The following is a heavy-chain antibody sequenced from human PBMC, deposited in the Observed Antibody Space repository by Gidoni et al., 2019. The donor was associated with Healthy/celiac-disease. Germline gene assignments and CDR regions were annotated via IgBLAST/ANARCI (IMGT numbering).Heavy chain of an antibody. J-gene: IGHJ6*03. D-gene: IGHD6-19*01. CDR3: ARANSGWYGTGGNYYYYYMDV. CDR1: GGPFSRYA. V-gene: IGHV1-69*01. CDR2: IIPIFGTA. Sequence: QVQLVQSGAAVKKPGSSVKVSCKASGGPFSRYAISWVRQAPGQGLAWMGGIIPIFGTANYAQKFQGRVTITADESTSTAYMELSSLRSEDTAVYYCARANSGWYGTGGNYYYYYMDVWGKGTTVTVSS.